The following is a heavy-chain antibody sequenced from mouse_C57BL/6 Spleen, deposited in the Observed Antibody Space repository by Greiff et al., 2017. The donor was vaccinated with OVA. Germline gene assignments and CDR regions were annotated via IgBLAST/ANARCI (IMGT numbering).Heavy chain of an antibody. J-gene: IGHJ2*01. CDR1: GYTFTEYT. V-gene: IGHV1-62-2*01. CDR3: ARHNYYGTQFDY. CDR2: FYPGRGSI. D-gene: IGHD1-1*01. Sequence: VQRVESGAELVKPGASVKLSCKASGYTFTEYTIHWVKQRSGQGLEWIGWFYPGRGSIKYNEKFKDKATLTADKSSSTVYMELSRLTSEDSAGYYCARHNYYGTQFDYWGQGTTLTVSS.